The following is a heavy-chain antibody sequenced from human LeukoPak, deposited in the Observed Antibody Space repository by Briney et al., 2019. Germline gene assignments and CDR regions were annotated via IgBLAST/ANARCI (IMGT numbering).Heavy chain of an antibody. D-gene: IGHD6-19*01. V-gene: IGHV4-34*01. Sequence: SETLSLTCTVSGGSISNYYWSWIRQPPGKGLEWIGEINHSGSTNYNPSLKSRVTISVDTSKNQFSLKLSSVTAADTAVYYCARAGGEAVAGTLNAFDIWGQGTMVTVSS. CDR3: ARAGGEAVAGTLNAFDI. CDR1: GGSISNYY. CDR2: INHSGST. J-gene: IGHJ3*02.